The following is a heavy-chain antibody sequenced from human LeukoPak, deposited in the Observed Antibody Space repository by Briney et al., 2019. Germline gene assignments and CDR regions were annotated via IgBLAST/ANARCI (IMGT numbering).Heavy chain of an antibody. CDR3: ARYVVTRGYSFDY. J-gene: IGHJ4*02. Sequence: SETLSLTCTVSGGSISSSSYYWGWVRQPPGKGPDWIGTIYYSGTTYYNPSLKSRVTVSVDTSKNQFSLRLSSVTAADTAVYFCARYVVTRGYSFDYWGQGTLVTVSS. V-gene: IGHV4-39*01. CDR1: GGSISSSSYY. CDR2: IYYSGTT. D-gene: IGHD4-23*01.